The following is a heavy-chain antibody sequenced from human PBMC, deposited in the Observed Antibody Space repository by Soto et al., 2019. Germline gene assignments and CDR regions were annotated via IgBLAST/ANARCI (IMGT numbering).Heavy chain of an antibody. V-gene: IGHV4-34*01. CDR3: ALTTARGLTHYYYYGMDV. D-gene: IGHD4-17*01. CDR2: INHSGST. Sequence: PSETLSLTCAVYGGSFSGYYWSWIRQPPGKGLEWIGEINHSGSTNYNPSLKSRVTISVDTSKNQFSLKLSSVTAADTAVSYCALTTARGLTHYYYYGMDVWGQGTTVTVSS. CDR1: GGSFSGYY. J-gene: IGHJ6*02.